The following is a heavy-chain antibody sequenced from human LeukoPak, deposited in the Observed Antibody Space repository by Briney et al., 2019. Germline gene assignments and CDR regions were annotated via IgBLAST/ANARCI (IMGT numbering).Heavy chain of an antibody. CDR3: ARERRTIFGVVIYYYYYMDV. Sequence: SETLSLTCTVSGGSISSYYWSWIRQPAGKGLEWIGRICTSGSTNYNPSLKSRVTMSVDTAKNQFSLKLSSVTAADTAVYYCARERRTIFGVVIYYYYYMDVWGKGTTVTVSS. V-gene: IGHV4-4*07. CDR1: GGSISSYY. CDR2: ICTSGST. J-gene: IGHJ6*03. D-gene: IGHD3-3*01.